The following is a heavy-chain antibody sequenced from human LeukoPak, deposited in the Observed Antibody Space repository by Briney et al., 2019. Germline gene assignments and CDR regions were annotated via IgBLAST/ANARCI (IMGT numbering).Heavy chain of an antibody. CDR3: AKDDCSGGSCYSGFDY. V-gene: IGHV3-23*01. Sequence: GGSLRLSCAASGFTFSNYALSWVRQAPGKGLEWVSGISGGGGSTYYADSVKGRFTISRDNSKNTLYLQMDSLRAEDTAVYYCAKDDCSGGSCYSGFDYWGQGTLVTVSS. CDR2: ISGGGGST. J-gene: IGHJ4*02. CDR1: GFTFSNYA. D-gene: IGHD2-15*01.